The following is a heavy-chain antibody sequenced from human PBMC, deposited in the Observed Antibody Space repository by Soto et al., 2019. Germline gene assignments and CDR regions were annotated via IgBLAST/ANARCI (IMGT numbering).Heavy chain of an antibody. J-gene: IGHJ4*01. CDR3: ATGDSRSLLDY. CDR2: IIPIFGTA. V-gene: IGHV1-69*06. Sequence: GASVKVSCKASGGTFSSYAISWVRQAPGQGLEWMGGIIPIFGTANYAQKFQGRVTITEDTSTDTAYMELSSLRYDDTAVYYCATGDSRSLLDYWGQGTLVTVSS. D-gene: IGHD3-22*01. CDR1: GGTFSSYA.